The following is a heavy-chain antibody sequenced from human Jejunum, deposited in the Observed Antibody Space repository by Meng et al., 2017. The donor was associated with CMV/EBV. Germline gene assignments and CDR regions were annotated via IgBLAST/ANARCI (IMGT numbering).Heavy chain of an antibody. CDR1: GGSISTYY. CDR3: ARAHNDYSINS. Sequence: VYGGSISTYYWNWIRQPPGKGGKGLEWIGYIYYSGTTYYNPSLKSRVTISVDTAKNQFSLKLNSVTAADTAVYFCARAHNDYSINSWGQGTLVTVSS. J-gene: IGHJ5*02. CDR2: IYYSGTT. D-gene: IGHD4-11*01. V-gene: IGHV4-59*01.